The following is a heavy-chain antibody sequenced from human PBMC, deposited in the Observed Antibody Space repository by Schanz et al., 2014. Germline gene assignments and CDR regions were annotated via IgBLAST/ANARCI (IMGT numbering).Heavy chain of an antibody. CDR2: ISAYNGNT. V-gene: IGHV1-18*01. Sequence: QVQLVQSGAEVKKPGASVRVSCKASGYTFTSYGISWVRQAPGQGLEWMGWISAYNGNTKYPQKIQGRVTMTTDTSTSTAYMELRSLRSDDTAVYYCARSAGRDFWSGYYTRFDYWGQGTLVTVSS. CDR3: ARSAGRDFWSGYYTRFDY. J-gene: IGHJ4*02. CDR1: GYTFTSYG. D-gene: IGHD3-3*01.